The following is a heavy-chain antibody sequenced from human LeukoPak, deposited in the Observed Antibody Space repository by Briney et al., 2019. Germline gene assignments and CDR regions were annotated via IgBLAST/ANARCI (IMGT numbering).Heavy chain of an antibody. J-gene: IGHJ4*02. V-gene: IGHV3-30*02. D-gene: IGHD1-1*01. CDR1: GFTLRGYG. CDR2: IRSDGSDK. CDR3: VKDTPTTGYHLDS. Sequence: PGGSLRLSCAASGFTLRGYGMHWVRQAPGKGLEWVAFIRSDGSDKSYADSVKGRFTISRDNSENKLYLQVNSLRVEDTAVYYCVKDTPTTGYHLDSWGQGTRVTVSS.